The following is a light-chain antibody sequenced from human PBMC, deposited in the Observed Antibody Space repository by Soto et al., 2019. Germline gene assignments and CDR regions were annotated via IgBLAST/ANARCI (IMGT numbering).Light chain of an antibody. CDR2: GAS. CDR1: QSVISNY. Sequence: VLTQSPGTLSLSPGERATLSCRASQSVISNYLAWYQQKPGQPPRLLIYGASSRATGIPDRFSGSGSGTDFTLTISRLEPEDFAVYYCQQYGSSPPYTFGQGTKLEIK. CDR3: QQYGSSPPYT. V-gene: IGKV3-20*01. J-gene: IGKJ2*01.